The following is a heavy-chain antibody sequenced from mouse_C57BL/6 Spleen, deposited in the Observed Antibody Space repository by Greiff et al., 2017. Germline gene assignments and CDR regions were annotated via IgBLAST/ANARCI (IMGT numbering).Heavy chain of an antibody. Sequence: VQLQQSGPELVKPGASVKISCKASGYTFTDYYMNWVKQSHGKSLEWIGDINPNNGGTSYNQKFKGKATLTVDKSSSTAYMELRSLTSEDSAVYYCASPDLGSGAMDYWGQGTSVTVSS. CDR3: ASPDLGSGAMDY. D-gene: IGHD3-3*01. CDR1: GYTFTDYY. CDR2: INPNNGGT. J-gene: IGHJ4*01. V-gene: IGHV1-26*01.